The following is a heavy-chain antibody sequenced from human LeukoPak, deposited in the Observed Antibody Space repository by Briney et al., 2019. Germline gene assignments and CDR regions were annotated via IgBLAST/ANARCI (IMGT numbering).Heavy chain of an antibody. J-gene: IGHJ4*02. D-gene: IGHD1-26*01. Sequence: KPSETLSLTCAVYGGSFSGYYWSWIRQPPGKGLEWIGTISYSGSTYYNPSLKSRVTVSVDTSKRQFSLNLSSVTAADTAVYYCARHSSSGSYYLFDYWGQGTLVTVSS. CDR3: ARHSSSGSYYLFDY. CDR1: GGSFSGYY. V-gene: IGHV4-34*01. CDR2: ISYSGST.